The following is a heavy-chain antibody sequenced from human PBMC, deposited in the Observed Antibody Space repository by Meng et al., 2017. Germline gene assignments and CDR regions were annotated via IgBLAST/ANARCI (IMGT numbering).Heavy chain of an antibody. D-gene: IGHD3-22*01. Sequence: GESLKISCAASGFTFSSYSMNWVRQAPGKWLEWVSSISSSSSYIYYADSVKGRFTISRDNAKNSLYLQMNSLRAEDTAVYYCARATYDSSLYYFDYWGQGTLVTVSS. CDR3: ARATYDSSLYYFDY. CDR2: ISSSSSYI. CDR1: GFTFSSYS. J-gene: IGHJ4*02. V-gene: IGHV3-21*01.